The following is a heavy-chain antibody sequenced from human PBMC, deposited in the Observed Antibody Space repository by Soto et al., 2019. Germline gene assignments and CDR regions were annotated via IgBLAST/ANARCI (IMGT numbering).Heavy chain of an antibody. D-gene: IGHD6-19*01. V-gene: IGHV3-74*01. Sequence: EMQLVESGGGLVQPGGSLRLSCAASGFTFSSYWMHWVRQVPGEGLVWVSRINNDGSNTGYADSVKGRFTISRDNAKNTLYLQMNNLRVEDTAVYYCASKGFSSGWSPFDPWGQGTLVTVSS. CDR2: INNDGSNT. CDR1: GFTFSSYW. J-gene: IGHJ5*02. CDR3: ASKGFSSGWSPFDP.